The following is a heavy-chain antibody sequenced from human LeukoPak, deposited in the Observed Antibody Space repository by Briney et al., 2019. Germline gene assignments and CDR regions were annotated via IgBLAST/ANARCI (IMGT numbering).Heavy chain of an antibody. J-gene: IGHJ4*02. CDR3: ARERDYGDY. CDR2: IYYSGNT. CDR1: GDSISCSGCY. Sequence: SETLSLTCSVSGDSISCSGCYWGWIRQPPGKGLEWIGNIYYSGNTYYNPSLKSRVTISLDTSKSQFSLKLTSMTAADTAVYYCARERDYGDYWGRGTLVTVSS. V-gene: IGHV4-39*07.